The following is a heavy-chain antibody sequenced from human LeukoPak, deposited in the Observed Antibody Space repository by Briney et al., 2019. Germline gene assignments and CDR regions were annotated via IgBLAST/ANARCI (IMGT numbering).Heavy chain of an antibody. J-gene: IGHJ4*02. CDR1: GFTFSPYA. D-gene: IGHD5-12*01. Sequence: PGRSLRLSCAASGFTFSPYALHWVRQTPGKGLGWVAVISFDGGSNKYYADPVKGRFTISRDDSKNTLYLQMNSLRTEDTAVYYCARGNSGYDLFDYWGQGTLVTVSS. CDR3: ARGNSGYDLFDY. CDR2: ISFDGGSNK. V-gene: IGHV3-30*04.